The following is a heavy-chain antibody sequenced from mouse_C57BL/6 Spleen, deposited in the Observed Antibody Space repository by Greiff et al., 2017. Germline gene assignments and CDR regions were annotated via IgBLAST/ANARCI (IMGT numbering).Heavy chain of an antibody. CDR1: GFTFSSYA. Sequence: EVKVVESGGGLVKPGGSLKLSCAASGFTFSSYAMSWVRQTPEKRLEWVATISDGGSYTYSPDNVKGRFTISRDNAKNNLYLQMSHLKSEDTAMYYCARGVYYGNYVWYFDVWGTGTTVTVSS. D-gene: IGHD2-1*01. V-gene: IGHV5-4*03. CDR2: ISDGGSYT. CDR3: ARGVYYGNYVWYFDV. J-gene: IGHJ1*03.